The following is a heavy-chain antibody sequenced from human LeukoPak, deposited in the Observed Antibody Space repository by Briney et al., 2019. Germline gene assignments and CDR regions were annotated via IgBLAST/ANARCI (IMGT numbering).Heavy chain of an antibody. D-gene: IGHD3-16*02. Sequence: SETLSLTCTVSGGSISSYYWSWIRQPAGKGLEWIGRIYTSGSTNYNPSLKSRVTMSVDTSKNQFSLKLSSVTAADTAVYYCAREGDDYVWGSYRYDAFDIWGQGTMATVSS. CDR3: AREGDDYVWGSYRYDAFDI. J-gene: IGHJ3*02. CDR2: IYTSGST. CDR1: GGSISSYY. V-gene: IGHV4-4*07.